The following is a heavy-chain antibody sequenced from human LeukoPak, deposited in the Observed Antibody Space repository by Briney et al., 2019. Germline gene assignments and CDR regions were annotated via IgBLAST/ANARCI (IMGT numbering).Heavy chain of an antibody. J-gene: IGHJ6*03. Sequence: PSETLSLTCAVYGGSFSGYYWSWIRQPPGKGLEWIGEINHSGSTNYNPSLKSRVTISVDTSKNQFSLKLSSVTAADTAVYYCAKSTPPDYGGTNYYYYYMDVWGKGTTVTISS. CDR2: INHSGST. CDR3: AKSTPPDYGGTNYYYYYMDV. CDR1: GGSFSGYY. D-gene: IGHD4-23*01. V-gene: IGHV4-34*01.